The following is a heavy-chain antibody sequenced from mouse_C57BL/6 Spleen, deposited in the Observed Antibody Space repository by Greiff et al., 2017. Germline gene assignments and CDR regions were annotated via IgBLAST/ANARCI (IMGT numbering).Heavy chain of an antibody. CDR3: ARSYYGSSFGFGD. Sequence: DVKLVESGPGLVKPSPSLSLSCSVTGYSITSGYYWNWIRQFPGNKRECRGYLRYDGSNNYNPSLKKRTTITRDTSKNPFFLKLNSVTTEDTATYYCARSYYGSSFGFGDWGQGTLVTVAA. J-gene: IGHJ3*01. CDR1: GYSITSGYY. D-gene: IGHD1-1*01. CDR2: LRYDGSN. V-gene: IGHV3-6*01.